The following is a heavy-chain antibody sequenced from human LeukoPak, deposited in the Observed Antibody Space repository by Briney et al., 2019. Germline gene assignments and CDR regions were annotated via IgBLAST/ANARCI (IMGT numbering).Heavy chain of an antibody. CDR3: AREIIGYCSGGSCRHDAFDI. CDR1: GGSISSSSYY. D-gene: IGHD2-15*01. V-gene: IGHV4-39*01. Sequence: PSETLSLTCTVSGGSISSSSYYWGWIRQPPGKGLEWIGSIYYSGSTYYNPSLKSRVTISVDTSKNQFSLKLSSVTAADTAVYYCAREIIGYCSGGSCRHDAFDIWGQGTMVTVSS. J-gene: IGHJ3*02. CDR2: IYYSGST.